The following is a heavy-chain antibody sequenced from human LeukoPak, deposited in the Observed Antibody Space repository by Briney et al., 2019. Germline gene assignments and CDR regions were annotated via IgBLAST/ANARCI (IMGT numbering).Heavy chain of an antibody. V-gene: IGHV3-23*01. CDR1: GFTFSSYA. CDR2: ISGRGGNT. Sequence: GGSLRLSCAASGFTFSSYAMSWVGQAPGKGLEWVSAISGRGGNTHYADFVKGRFTISRDNSKNTLYLQMNSLRAEDTAVYYCAKGMGDDSSSWYSNYYYYYMDVWGKGTTVTVSS. CDR3: AKGMGDDSSSWYSNYYYYYMDV. D-gene: IGHD6-13*01. J-gene: IGHJ6*03.